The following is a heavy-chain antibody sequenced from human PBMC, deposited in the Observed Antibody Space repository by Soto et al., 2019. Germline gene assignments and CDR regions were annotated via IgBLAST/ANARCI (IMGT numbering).Heavy chain of an antibody. Sequence: XESLRLSCAASGLTFSGHWMTWVRQTPGEGLQWVAAIKPDGSETFYVDSVKGRFTISRDNARNSLFLQMDSLRAEDTAVYYCTSRPSGMTYHAVFDFWGQGTLVTVSS. CDR1: GLTFSGHW. V-gene: IGHV3-7*03. CDR2: IKPDGSET. CDR3: TSRPSGMTYHAVFDF. D-gene: IGHD2-21*02. J-gene: IGHJ4*02.